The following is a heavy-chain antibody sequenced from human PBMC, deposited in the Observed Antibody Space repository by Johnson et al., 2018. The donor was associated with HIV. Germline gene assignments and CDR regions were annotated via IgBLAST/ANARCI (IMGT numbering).Heavy chain of an antibody. CDR1: GFTFDDYA. CDR3: AKVYGGNSYDAVDL. J-gene: IGHJ3*01. Sequence: VQLVESGGGLVQPGRSLRLSCAASGFTFDDYAMHWVRQAPGKGLEWVSGISWNSGSIGYADSVKGRFTISRDNAKNSLYLQMNSLRAEDTALYYCAKVYGGNSYDAVDLWGQGTMVTVSS. D-gene: IGHD4-23*01. V-gene: IGHV3-9*01. CDR2: ISWNSGSI.